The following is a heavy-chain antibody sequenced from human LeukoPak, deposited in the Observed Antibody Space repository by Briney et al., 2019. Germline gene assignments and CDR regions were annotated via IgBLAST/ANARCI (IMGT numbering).Heavy chain of an antibody. CDR2: IFDRWST. J-gene: IGHJ4*02. CDR1: GGSIISYY. V-gene: IGHV4-59*01. CDR3: ARGRAAVNTAIYYFDY. D-gene: IGHD6-13*01. Sequence: SETLSLTCTVSGGSIISYYWSWIRQPPGKGLEWIGYIFDRWSTNYNPSLKSRVTISADMSKNQFSLKLSSVTAADTAVYYCARGRAAVNTAIYYFDYWGQGTLVTVSS.